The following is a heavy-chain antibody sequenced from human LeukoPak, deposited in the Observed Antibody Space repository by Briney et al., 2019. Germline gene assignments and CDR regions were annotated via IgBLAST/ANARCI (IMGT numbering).Heavy chain of an antibody. CDR2: INPNAGTT. J-gene: IGHJ4*02. D-gene: IGHD2-21*01. V-gene: IGHV1-46*01. CDR1: GYTFIDYY. CDR3: ARVTGGARGGDSFAY. Sequence: ASVKVSCKASGYTFIDYYIHWVRQAPGQGLEWMGIINPNAGTTGYAQKFQGRVTMTRDTSTSTVYMDLSSLRSEDTAVYFCARVTGGARGGDSFAYWGQGTLVTVSS.